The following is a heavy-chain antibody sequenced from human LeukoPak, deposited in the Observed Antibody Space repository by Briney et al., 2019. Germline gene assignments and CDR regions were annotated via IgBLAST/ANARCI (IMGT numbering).Heavy chain of an antibody. D-gene: IGHD3-16*01. CDR2: IYSSGTT. J-gene: IGHJ6*03. CDR1: GGSINTYY. V-gene: IGHV4-59*08. Sequence: SSETLSLTCTVSGGSINTYYWSWIRQPPGKGLEFIGYIYSSGTTDYNPSLKSRVVISIDTSGSQFSLKMTSVTAADTAVYYCARRGTLYYYYYMDVWGKGTTVTVSS. CDR3: ARRGTLYYYYYMDV.